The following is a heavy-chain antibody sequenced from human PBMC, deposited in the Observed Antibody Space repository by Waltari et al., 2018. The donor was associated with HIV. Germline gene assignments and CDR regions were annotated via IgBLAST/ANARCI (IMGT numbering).Heavy chain of an antibody. CDR3: ATGVRYYGP. Sequence: EVLLAESGGGLIQPGGSLGLSCTASNSSISAKHVTWIRQAPGGSLGWVAVIYPDDPTHYADSVSGRFTISRAKSRTKVFLLMNSLFVDDTATYFCATGVRYYGPWGQGTRVTVSS. V-gene: IGHV3-53*01. CDR2: IYPDDPT. D-gene: IGHD3-22*01. CDR1: NSSISAKH. J-gene: IGHJ5*02.